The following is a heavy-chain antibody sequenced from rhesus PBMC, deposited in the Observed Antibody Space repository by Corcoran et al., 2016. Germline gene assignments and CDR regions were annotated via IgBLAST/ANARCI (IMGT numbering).Heavy chain of an antibody. V-gene: IGHV4-65*01. Sequence: QVQLQESGPGLVKPSETLSLTCAVSGGSVSSSNWWSWIRPPPGKGLEWIGYISGISGSTYYNPALKSRVTISTDTSKNQCSLKLSSVTAADTAVYYCARRAAAGTFDYWGQGVLVTVSS. CDR2: ISGISGST. CDR3: ARRAAAGTFDY. D-gene: IGHD6-31*01. CDR1: GGSVSSSNW. J-gene: IGHJ4*01.